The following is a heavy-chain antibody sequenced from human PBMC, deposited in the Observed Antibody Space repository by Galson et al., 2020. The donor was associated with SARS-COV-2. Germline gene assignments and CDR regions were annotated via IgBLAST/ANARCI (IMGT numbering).Heavy chain of an antibody. CDR2: IRGSGGTT. V-gene: IGHV3-23*01. J-gene: IGHJ4*02. CDR1: GFTISSYA. CDR3: TKYSWPRQNGADY. D-gene: IGHD1-26*01. Sequence: GGSLSLSCVASGFTISSYAMSWVRQAPGKGLEWLLGIRGSGGTTYYPGSAKGRFTISRDNSKNTLYLQMNSLRAEDSAIYYCTKYSWPRQNGADYWGQGTLVAVSS.